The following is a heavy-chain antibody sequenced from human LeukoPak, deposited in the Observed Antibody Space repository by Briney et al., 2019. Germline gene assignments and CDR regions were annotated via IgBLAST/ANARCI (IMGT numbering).Heavy chain of an antibody. CDR3: AARRITIFGVVTPYYGMDV. Sequence: SVKVSCKASGGTFSSYAISWVRQAPGQGLEWMGGIIPIFGTANYAQKFQGRVTITADESTSTAYMELSSLRSDDTAVYYCAARRITIFGVVTPYYGMDVWGQGTTVTVSS. V-gene: IGHV1-69*13. CDR2: IIPIFGTA. D-gene: IGHD3-3*01. J-gene: IGHJ6*02. CDR1: GGTFSSYA.